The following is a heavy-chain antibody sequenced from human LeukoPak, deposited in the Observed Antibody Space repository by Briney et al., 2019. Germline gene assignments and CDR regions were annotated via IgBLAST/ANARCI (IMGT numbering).Heavy chain of an antibody. CDR3: VRDVGGYSSSWYPPTGFDP. D-gene: IGHD6-13*01. CDR1: GFTFSSYA. Sequence: GGSLRLSCAASGFTFSSYAMHWVRQAPGKGLEWVAVISYDGSNKYYADSVKGRFTISRDNSKNTLYLQMNSLRAEDTAVYYCVRDVGGYSSSWYPPTGFDPWGQGTLVTVSS. CDR2: ISYDGSNK. J-gene: IGHJ5*02. V-gene: IGHV3-30-3*01.